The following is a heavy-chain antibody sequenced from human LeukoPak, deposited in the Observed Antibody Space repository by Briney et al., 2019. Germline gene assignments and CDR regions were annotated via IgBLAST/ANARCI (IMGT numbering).Heavy chain of an antibody. CDR2: MNPNSGST. J-gene: IGHJ4*01. CDR3: ARGRSTGYPYYFDY. D-gene: IGHD5-12*01. CDR1: GYTFTSYD. V-gene: IGHV1-8*03. Sequence: ASVKVSCKASGYTFTSYDINWVRQATGQGLEWMGWMNPNSGSTGYAQKFQGRVTITRNTSISTAYMELSGLRSEDTAVYYCARGRSTGYPYYFDYWGDGTLVTVSS.